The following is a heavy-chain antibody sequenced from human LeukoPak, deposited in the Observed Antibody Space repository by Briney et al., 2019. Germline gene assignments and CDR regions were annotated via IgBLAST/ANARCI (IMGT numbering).Heavy chain of an antibody. D-gene: IGHD3-22*01. CDR2: INHSGST. J-gene: IGHJ4*02. CDR3: ATYNDSSGFLSDY. V-gene: IGHV4-34*01. CDR1: GGSFSVYY. Sequence: KSSETLSLTCAVYGGSFSVYYWSWIRQPPGKGLEWIGEINHSGSTNYNPSLKSRVTISVDTSKNQFSLKLSSVTAADTAVYYCATYNDSSGFLSDYWGQGTLVTVAS.